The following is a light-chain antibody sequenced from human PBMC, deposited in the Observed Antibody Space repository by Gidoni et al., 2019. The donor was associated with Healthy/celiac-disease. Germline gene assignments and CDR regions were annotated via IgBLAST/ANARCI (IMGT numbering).Light chain of an antibody. CDR3: HQYRRT. Sequence: IQMTQSPSTLSASVGDRVTITCRHSQRISSWLAWYQQKPGQAPKLLIYDASSLESGVPSRVCGSGSGTDFTLPLCRLQPDDFAPYYCHQYRRTFGQGTKLEIK. J-gene: IGKJ2*01. CDR2: DAS. CDR1: QRISSW. V-gene: IGKV1-5*01.